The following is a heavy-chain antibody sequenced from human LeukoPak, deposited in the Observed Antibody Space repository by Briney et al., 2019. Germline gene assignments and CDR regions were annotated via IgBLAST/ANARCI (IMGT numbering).Heavy chain of an antibody. D-gene: IGHD5-12*01. CDR3: AKSGYSGYYGMDV. CDR1: GFTVSSNY. J-gene: IGHJ6*02. V-gene: IGHV3-53*01. Sequence: PGGSLRLSCAASGFTVSSNYMSWVRQAPGKGLEWVSVIYSGGSTYYADSVRGRFTISRDNSKNTLYLQMNSLRAEDTAVYYCAKSGYSGYYGMDVWGQGTTVTVSS. CDR2: IYSGGST.